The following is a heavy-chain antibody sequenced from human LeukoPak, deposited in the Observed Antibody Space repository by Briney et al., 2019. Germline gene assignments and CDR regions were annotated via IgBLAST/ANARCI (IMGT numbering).Heavy chain of an antibody. CDR3: ARTNSSHFYHVALMTY. V-gene: IGHV4-39*01. D-gene: IGHD6-19*01. J-gene: IGHJ4*02. CDR2: LYYTGST. CDR1: GASVSSSGHF. Sequence: SETLSLTCAVSGASVSSSGHFWGWIRQAPGKGLQWIGSLYYTGSTYYNPSLESRVTMSVDTSKNQFSLKVSSVTTADTAVYYCARTNSSHFYHVALMTYWGRGTLVTVSS.